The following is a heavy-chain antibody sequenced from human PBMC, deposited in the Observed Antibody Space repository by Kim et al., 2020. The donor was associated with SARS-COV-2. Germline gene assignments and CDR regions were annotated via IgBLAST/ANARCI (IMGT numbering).Heavy chain of an antibody. J-gene: IGHJ4*02. V-gene: IGHV3-7*01. D-gene: IGHD6-19*01. CDR1: GFTISSYW. Sequence: GGSLRLSCAASGFTISSYWMSWVRQAPGKGLELVANIKQDGSEKYYVDSVKGRFTISRDNAKNSLYLQMNSLRAEDTAVYYCARTVAGTRILYYFDYWGQGTLVTVSS. CDR2: IKQDGSEK. CDR3: ARTVAGTRILYYFDY.